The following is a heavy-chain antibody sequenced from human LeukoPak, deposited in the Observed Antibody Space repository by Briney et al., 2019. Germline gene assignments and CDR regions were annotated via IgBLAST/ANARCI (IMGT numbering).Heavy chain of an antibody. J-gene: IGHJ4*02. CDR3: ARADYNSGWYLVY. Sequence: GGSLRLSCTVSGFTFSDHYMDWVRQAPGKGLEWVGRSRNKVNSYITDYAASVKGRFTISRDESKNSLYLQMDSLKTEDTAVYYCARADYNSGWYLVYWGQGTLVTVSS. V-gene: IGHV3-72*01. D-gene: IGHD6-19*01. CDR2: SRNKVNSYIT. CDR1: GFTFSDHY.